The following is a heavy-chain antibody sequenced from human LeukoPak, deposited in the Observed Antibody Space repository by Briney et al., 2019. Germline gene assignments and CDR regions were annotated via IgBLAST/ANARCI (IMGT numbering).Heavy chain of an antibody. J-gene: IGHJ4*02. V-gene: IGHV1-2*06. D-gene: IGHD3-10*01. CDR2: IDPNTGDT. CDR1: GQSLTGYF. CDR3: ARLGLHGSGTYYFFDY. Sequence: ASVRVSCKASGQSLTGYFIHWVRQAPGQGLEWVGRIDPNTGDTIYAQNFQGRVTVTSATSVSTAYMELSRLTSDDTAVYFCARLGLHGSGTYYFFDYWGQGTLVTVSS.